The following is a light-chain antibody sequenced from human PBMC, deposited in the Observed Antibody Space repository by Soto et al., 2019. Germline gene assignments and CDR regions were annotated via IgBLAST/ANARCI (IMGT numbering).Light chain of an antibody. V-gene: IGKV1-5*01. CDR1: QSISSW. CDR2: DAS. CDR3: QQYNSYST. Sequence: IQMTQSPSTLSASVGDMVIITCRASQSISSWLAWYQQKPGKAPNLLIYDASSLESGVPSRFSGSGSGTEFTLTISSLQPDDFATYYCQQYNSYSTFGQGTKVDIK. J-gene: IGKJ1*01.